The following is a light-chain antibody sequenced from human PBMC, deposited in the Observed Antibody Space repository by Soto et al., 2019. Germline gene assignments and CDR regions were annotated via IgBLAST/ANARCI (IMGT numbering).Light chain of an antibody. CDR3: CSYAGSGTYV. CDR2: EGS. J-gene: IGLJ1*01. CDR1: SSDVGSYNL. V-gene: IGLV2-23*01. Sequence: QSALTQPASVSGSPGQSITISGTGTSSDVGSYNLVSWYQQHPGKAPKLMIYEGSKRPSGVSNRFSGSKSGNTASLTISGLQAEDEADYYCCSYAGSGTYVFGTGTKLTVL.